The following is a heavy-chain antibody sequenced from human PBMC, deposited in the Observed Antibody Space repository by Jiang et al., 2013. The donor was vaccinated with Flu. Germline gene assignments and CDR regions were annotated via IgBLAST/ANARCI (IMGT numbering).Heavy chain of an antibody. CDR3: ARDPCSSTSCYAPDYYGMDV. D-gene: IGHD2-2*01. V-gene: IGHV4-31*03. CDR2: IYYSGST. Sequence: GSGLVKPSQTLSLTCTVSGGSISSGGYYWSWIRQHPGKGLEWIGYIYYSGSTYYNPSLKSRVTISVDTSKNQFSLKLSSVTAADTAVYYCARDPCSSTSCYAPDYYGMDVWGQGTTVTVSS. J-gene: IGHJ6*02. CDR1: GGSISSGGYY.